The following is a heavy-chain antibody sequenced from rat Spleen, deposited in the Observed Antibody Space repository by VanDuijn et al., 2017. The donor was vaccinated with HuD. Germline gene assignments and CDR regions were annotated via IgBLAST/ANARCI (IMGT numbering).Heavy chain of an antibody. CDR1: GFTFSNYY. CDR3: ATYGGFIDY. J-gene: IGHJ2*01. D-gene: IGHD1-11*01. Sequence: EVRLVESGGGLVQPGRSMKLSCAASGFTFSNYYMAWVRQAPTKGLEWVASISTGAGNTYYRDSVKGRFTISRDNAKSTLFLQMDSLRSEDTATYYCATYGGFIDYWGQGVVVTVSS. CDR2: ISTGAGNT. V-gene: IGHV5-25*01.